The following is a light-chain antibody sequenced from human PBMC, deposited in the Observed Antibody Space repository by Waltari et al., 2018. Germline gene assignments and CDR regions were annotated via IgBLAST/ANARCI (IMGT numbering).Light chain of an antibody. CDR3: QKYNSAPYT. CDR1: QGISRS. Sequence: DIQMTQSPSSLSASIGARVTITCRASQGISRSLAWYQQKPGKVPKLLISAASTLQAGVPSRFSGSGSGTDFTLTISSLQPEDVATYYCQKYNSAPYTFGQGTRLEI. CDR2: AAS. V-gene: IGKV1-27*01. J-gene: IGKJ2*01.